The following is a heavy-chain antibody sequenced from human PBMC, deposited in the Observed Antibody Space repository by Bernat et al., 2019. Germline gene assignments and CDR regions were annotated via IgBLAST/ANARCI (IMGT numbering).Heavy chain of an antibody. CDR3: ARDLGYCTGGVCHDAFDI. CDR1: GFTFSDYY. D-gene: IGHD2-8*02. Sequence: VQLVESGGGLVKPGGSLRLSCSASGFTFSDYYMSWIRQAPGKGLEWVSYISSSSSYTNYAASVKGRFTISRDNAKNSLYLQMNSLRAEDTAVYYCARDLGYCTGGVCHDAFDIWGQGTMVTVSS. CDR2: ISSSSSYT. V-gene: IGHV3-11*06. J-gene: IGHJ3*02.